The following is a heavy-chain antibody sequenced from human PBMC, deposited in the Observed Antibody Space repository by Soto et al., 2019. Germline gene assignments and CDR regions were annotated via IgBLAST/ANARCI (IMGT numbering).Heavy chain of an antibody. D-gene: IGHD6-13*01. CDR2: ISYDGSNK. CDR3: AKSRGIAAAVVQH. J-gene: IGHJ1*01. Sequence: GGSLRLSCAASGFTFSSYGMHWVRQAPGKGLEWVAVISYDGSNKYYADSVKGRFTISRDNSKNTLYLQMNSLIAEDTAVYYCAKSRGIAAAVVQHWGQGTLVTVSS. CDR1: GFTFSSYG. V-gene: IGHV3-30*18.